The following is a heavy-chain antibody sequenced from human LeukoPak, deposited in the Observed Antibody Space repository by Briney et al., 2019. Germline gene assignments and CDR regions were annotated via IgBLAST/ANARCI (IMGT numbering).Heavy chain of an antibody. CDR1: DLTSLAYA. Sequence: GGSRRFSVPPPDLTSLAYAMPWSRKAPGKGLEYVSVISIHGGSTDYADSVKGRFTISRDNSKNTVYLQMSSLRTVDKAVYYCVKESRVVRGVIMDAFDMWGQGTMVTVSS. D-gene: IGHD3-10*01. V-gene: IGHV3-64D*06. CDR2: ISIHGGST. CDR3: VKESRVVRGVIMDAFDM. J-gene: IGHJ3*02.